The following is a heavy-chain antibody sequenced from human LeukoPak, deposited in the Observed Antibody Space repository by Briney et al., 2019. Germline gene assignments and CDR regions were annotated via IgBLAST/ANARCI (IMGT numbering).Heavy chain of an antibody. D-gene: IGHD5-18*01. CDR1: GGSFSGYY. J-gene: IGHJ6*04. V-gene: IGHV4-34*01. CDR2: INHSGST. Sequence: SETLSLTCAVYGGSFSGYYWSWIRQPPGKGLXXXGEINHSGSTNYNPSLKSRVTISVDTSKNQFSLKLSSVTAADTAVYYCARGRGYSRGIGGYYGMDVWGKGTTVTVSS. CDR3: ARGRGYSRGIGGYYGMDV.